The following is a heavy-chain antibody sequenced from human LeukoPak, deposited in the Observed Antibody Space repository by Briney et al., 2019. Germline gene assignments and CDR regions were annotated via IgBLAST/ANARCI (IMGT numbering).Heavy chain of an antibody. CDR3: AKGGYDSSGLTQSFKQ. J-gene: IGHJ1*01. Sequence: SQTLSLTCAISGDSVSSNSASWSWIRQSPSRGLEWLARTYYRSRWYNDYAISVKSRITISPDTSKNQFSLQLNSVTPEDTAVYYCAKGGYDSSGLTQSFKQWGQGTLVIVSS. D-gene: IGHD3-22*01. V-gene: IGHV6-1*01. CDR2: TYYRSRWYN. CDR1: GDSVSSNSAS.